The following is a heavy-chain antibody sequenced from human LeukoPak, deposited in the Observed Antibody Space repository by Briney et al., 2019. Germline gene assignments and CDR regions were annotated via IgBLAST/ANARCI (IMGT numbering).Heavy chain of an antibody. D-gene: IGHD3-22*01. CDR3: ARSNSGYYLVWFDP. V-gene: IGHV4-34*01. J-gene: IGHJ5*02. Sequence: PSETLSLTCAVYGGSFSGYYWSWIRQPPGKGLEWIGEINHSGSTNYNPSLKSRVTISVDTSKDQFSLKLSSVTAADTAVYYCARSNSGYYLVWFDPWGQGTLVTVSS. CDR1: GGSFSGYY. CDR2: INHSGST.